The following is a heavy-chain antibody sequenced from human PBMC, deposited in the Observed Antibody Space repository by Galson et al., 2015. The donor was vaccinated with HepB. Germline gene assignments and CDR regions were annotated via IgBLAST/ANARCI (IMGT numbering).Heavy chain of an antibody. CDR2: INPNSGGT. J-gene: IGHJ6*02. D-gene: IGHD6-19*01. CDR3: ARDVRTRVWSSGWVFYYGMDV. CDR1: GYTFTGYY. Sequence: SVKVSCKASGYTFTGYYMHWVRQAPGQGLEWMGWINPNSGGTNYAQKFQGRVTMTRDTSISTAYMELSRLRSDDTAVYYCARDVRTRVWSSGWVFYYGMDVWGQGTTVTVSS. V-gene: IGHV1-2*02.